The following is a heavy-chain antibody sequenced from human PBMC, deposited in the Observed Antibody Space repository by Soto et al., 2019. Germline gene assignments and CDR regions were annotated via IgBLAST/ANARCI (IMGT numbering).Heavy chain of an antibody. CDR1: GFTFSDAW. D-gene: IGHD3-22*01. CDR2: ISKSSRYI. Sequence: GGSLRLSCALSGFTFSDAWMNWVRQAPGKGLEWVSSISKSSRYIYYADSVKGRFTISRDNAKNSLYLQMNSLRAEDTAVYYCARDYYDSFFDYWGQGTLVTVSS. V-gene: IGHV3-21*01. J-gene: IGHJ4*02. CDR3: ARDYYDSFFDY.